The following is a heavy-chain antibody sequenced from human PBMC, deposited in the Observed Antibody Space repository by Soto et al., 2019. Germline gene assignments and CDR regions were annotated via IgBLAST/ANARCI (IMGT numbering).Heavy chain of an antibody. D-gene: IGHD2-2*01. CDR3: TRHAYQVLWSHVDS. CDR1: GGSISSDC. V-gene: IGHV4-59*08. CDR2: MYYSGST. Sequence: SETLSLTCTVSGGSISSDCWSWIRQPPGKGLEWIGYMYYSGSTNYNPSLESRVTISLDTSKNQFSLKLSSVTAADTAVYYCTRHAYQVLWSHVDSWGKGTLVTVSS. J-gene: IGHJ5*01.